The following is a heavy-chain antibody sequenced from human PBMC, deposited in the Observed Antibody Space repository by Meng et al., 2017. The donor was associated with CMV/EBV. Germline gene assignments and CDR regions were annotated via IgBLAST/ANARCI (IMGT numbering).Heavy chain of an antibody. CDR3: ARDRDMYSSSWYPFDY. CDR2: IYTSGST. D-gene: IGHD6-13*01. Sequence: SETLSLTCTVSGGSISSYYWSWIRQPAGKGLEWIGRIYTSGSTNYNPSLKSRVTMSVDTSKNQFSLKLSSVTAADTAVYYCARDRDMYSSSWYPFDYWGQGTLVTVSS. CDR1: GGSISSYY. J-gene: IGHJ4*02. V-gene: IGHV4-4*07.